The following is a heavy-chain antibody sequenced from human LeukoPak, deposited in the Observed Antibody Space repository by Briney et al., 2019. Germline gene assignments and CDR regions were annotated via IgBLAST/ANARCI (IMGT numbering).Heavy chain of an antibody. CDR1: GFTFSSYS. Sequence: GGSLRLSCAASGFTFSSYSMTWVRQAPGKGLEWVSYISSSRSTIYYADSVKGRFTISRDNAKNTLYLQMNSLRAEDTAVYYCAKKDRRYSYAFDYWGQGTLVTVSS. V-gene: IGHV3-48*04. CDR2: ISSSRSTI. J-gene: IGHJ4*02. D-gene: IGHD5-18*01. CDR3: AKKDRRYSYAFDY.